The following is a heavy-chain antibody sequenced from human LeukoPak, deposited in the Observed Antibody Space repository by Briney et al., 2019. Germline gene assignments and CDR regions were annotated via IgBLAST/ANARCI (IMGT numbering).Heavy chain of an antibody. CDR3: AKVGLTVTTILDYFDY. Sequence: GGSLRLSCAASGFTFSRYWMQWVRQAPGKGLVWVSRINNDGRTTTYADSVKGRFTISRDNSKNTLYLQMNSLRAEDTAVYYCAKVGLTVTTILDYFDYWGQGTLVTVSS. J-gene: IGHJ4*02. D-gene: IGHD4-11*01. V-gene: IGHV3-74*01. CDR2: INNDGRTT. CDR1: GFTFSRYW.